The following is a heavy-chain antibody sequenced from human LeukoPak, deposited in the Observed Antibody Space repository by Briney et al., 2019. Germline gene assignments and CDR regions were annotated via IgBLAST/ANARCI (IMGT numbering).Heavy chain of an antibody. V-gene: IGHV3-23*01. J-gene: IGHJ5*02. CDR3: AKGYYGSGTYGWFDP. D-gene: IGHD3-10*01. CDR1: GFTFSSYA. Sequence: GGSLRLSCAASGFTFSSYAMSWVRQAPGKGLEWVSVISGSGGNTYYADSVKGRFTISRDNSKNTLYLQMNSLRAEDTAVYYCAKGYYGSGTYGWFDPWGQGTLVTVSS. CDR2: ISGSGGNT.